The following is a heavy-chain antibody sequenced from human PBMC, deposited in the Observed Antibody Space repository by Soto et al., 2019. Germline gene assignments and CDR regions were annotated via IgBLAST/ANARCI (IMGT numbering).Heavy chain of an antibody. CDR2: IIPIFGTA. CDR1: GGTFSSYA. D-gene: IGHD5-18*01. V-gene: IGHV1-69*13. CDR3: ARSGGYSYGYSYFDL. J-gene: IGHJ2*01. Sequence: ASVKVSCKASGGTFSSYAISWVRQAPGQGLEWMGGIIPIFGTANYAQKFQGRVTITADESTSTAYMELSSLRSEDTAVYYCARSGGYSYGYSYFDLWGRGXLVTVSS.